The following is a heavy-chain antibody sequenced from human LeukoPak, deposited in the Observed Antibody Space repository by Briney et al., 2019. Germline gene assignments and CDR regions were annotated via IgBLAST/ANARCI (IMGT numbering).Heavy chain of an antibody. J-gene: IGHJ3*02. CDR2: IYYSGST. CDR1: GGSISSYY. D-gene: IGHD1-26*01. Sequence: PSETLSLTCTVSGGSISSYYWSWIRQPPGKGLEWIGYIYYSGSTNYNPSLKSRVTISVDTSKNQFSLKLTSVTAADTAVYCCARVHSGTVWAFDIWGQGTMVTVSS. V-gene: IGHV4-59*01. CDR3: ARVHSGTVWAFDI.